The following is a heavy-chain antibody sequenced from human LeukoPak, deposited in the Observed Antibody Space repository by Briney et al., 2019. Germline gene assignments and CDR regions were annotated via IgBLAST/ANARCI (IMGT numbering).Heavy chain of an antibody. V-gene: IGHV3-49*04. Sequence: PGGSLRLSCTASGFTFGDYAMSWVRQAPGKGLEWVGFIRSKAYGGTTEYAASVKGRFTISRDDSKSIAYLQMNSLKTEDTAVYYCTRDRDGDWSGYYMYYFDYWGQGTLVTVSS. D-gene: IGHD3-3*01. J-gene: IGHJ4*02. CDR3: TRDRDGDWSGYYMYYFDY. CDR2: IRSKAYGGTT. CDR1: GFTFGDYA.